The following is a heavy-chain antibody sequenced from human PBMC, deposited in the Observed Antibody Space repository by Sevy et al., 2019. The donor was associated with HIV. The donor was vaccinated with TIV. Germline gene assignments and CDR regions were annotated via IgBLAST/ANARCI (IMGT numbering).Heavy chain of an antibody. D-gene: IGHD1-26*01. CDR1: GLIFSTYG. CDR2: ISYDGSEK. V-gene: IGHV3-30*18. J-gene: IGHJ6*02. CDR3: AEMQGGSYNYYGMDV. Sequence: GGSLRLSCAASGLIFSTYGIHWVRQAPGKGLEWVAVISYDGSEKYYADSVRGRFTISRDNSKNTLYLQMNSLRVEDTAIYYCAEMQGGSYNYYGMDVWGQWTTVTVSS.